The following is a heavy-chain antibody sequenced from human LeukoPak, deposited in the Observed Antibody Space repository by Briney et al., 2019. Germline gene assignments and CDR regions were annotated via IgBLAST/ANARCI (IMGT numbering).Heavy chain of an antibody. CDR2: ISGGGTTT. D-gene: IGHD2-8*02. V-gene: IGHV3-23*01. J-gene: IGHJ4*02. Sequence: PGGSLRLSCAASGFSLRSCNMNRVGQAPGKGLEWVSTISGGGTTTYYADSVKGRFTISRDNSKNTLYLQMNSLRAEDTAVYYCAKEGRTGWLHYFVYWGRGTLLTVSS. CDR3: AKEGRTGWLHYFVY. CDR1: GFSLRSCN.